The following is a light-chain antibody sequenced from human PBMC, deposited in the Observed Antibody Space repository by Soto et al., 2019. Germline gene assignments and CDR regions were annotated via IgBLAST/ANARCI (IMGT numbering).Light chain of an antibody. CDR1: QSVTSSY. Sequence: EIVLTQSPGTLSLSPVEIATLSCRASQSVTSSYLAWWQQKPGQAPRLLIYGASSRATGIPDRFSGSGSGTDFTLTISRLEPEDFAVYFCQQYGSSPTTFGQGTKVDIK. CDR2: GAS. J-gene: IGKJ1*01. V-gene: IGKV3-20*01. CDR3: QQYGSSPTT.